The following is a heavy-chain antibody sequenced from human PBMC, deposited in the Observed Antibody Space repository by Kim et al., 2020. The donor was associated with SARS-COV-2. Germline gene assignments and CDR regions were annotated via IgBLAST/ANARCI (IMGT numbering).Heavy chain of an antibody. Sequence: GGSLRLSCAASGFTFSSYSMNWVRQAPGKGLEWVSSISSSSSYIYYADSVKGRFTISRDNAKNSLYLQMNSLRAEDTAVYYCARLMSATIFGVVIPSHYYYGMDACGQGTTVTVSS. CDR2: ISSSSSYI. V-gene: IGHV3-21*01. D-gene: IGHD3-3*01. CDR3: ARLMSATIFGVVIPSHYYYGMDA. J-gene: IGHJ6*02. CDR1: GFTFSSYS.